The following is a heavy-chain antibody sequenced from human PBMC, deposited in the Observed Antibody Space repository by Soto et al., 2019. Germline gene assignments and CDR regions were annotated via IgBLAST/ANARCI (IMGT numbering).Heavy chain of an antibody. CDR1: GGSFSGYY. CDR3: ARGKGAPITIFGVGYYYYGMDV. V-gene: IGHV4-34*01. D-gene: IGHD3-3*01. J-gene: IGHJ6*02. Sequence: PSETLSLTCAVYGGSFSGYYWSWIRQPPGKGLEWIGEINHSGSTNYNPSLKSRVTISVDTSKNQFSLKLSSVTAADTAVYYCARGKGAPITIFGVGYYYYGMDVWGQGTTVTVSS. CDR2: INHSGST.